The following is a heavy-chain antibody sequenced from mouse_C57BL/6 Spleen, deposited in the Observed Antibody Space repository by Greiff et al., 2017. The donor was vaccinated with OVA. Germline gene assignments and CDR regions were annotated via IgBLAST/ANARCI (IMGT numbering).Heavy chain of an antibody. D-gene: IGHD2-4*01. Sequence: VQLQQSGTELVKPGASVKLSCKASGYTFTSYWMHWVKQRPGQGLEWIGNINPSNGGTNYNEKFKSKATLTVDKSSSTAYMQLSSLTSEDSAVYDCARRLRGEGYAMDYWGQGTSVTVSS. CDR3: ARRLRGEGYAMDY. CDR1: GYTFTSYW. J-gene: IGHJ4*01. V-gene: IGHV1-53*01. CDR2: INPSNGGT.